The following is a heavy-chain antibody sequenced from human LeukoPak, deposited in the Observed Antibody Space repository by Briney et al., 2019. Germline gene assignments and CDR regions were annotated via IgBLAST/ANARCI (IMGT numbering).Heavy chain of an antibody. CDR3: AKDKGTTVATLLDY. J-gene: IGHJ4*02. D-gene: IGHD4-23*01. V-gene: IGHV3-9*01. CDR2: ISWNSGSI. Sequence: GGSLRLSCAASGFTFSSYSMNWIRQAPGKGLEWVSGISWNSGSIGYADSVKGRFTISRDNAKNSLYLQMNSLRAEDTALYYCAKDKGTTVATLLDYWGQGTLVTVSS. CDR1: GFTFSSYS.